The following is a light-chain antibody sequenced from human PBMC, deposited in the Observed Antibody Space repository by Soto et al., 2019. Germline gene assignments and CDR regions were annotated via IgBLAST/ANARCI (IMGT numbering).Light chain of an antibody. J-gene: IGKJ4*01. CDR1: QSVSSY. CDR3: QQRSNWPST. Sequence: EIVLTQSPATLSLSPGHRATLSCRASQSVSSYLAWYQQKPGQAPRLLIYDASNRATGIPARFSGSGSGTGFTLAITSLEPEDFAVYYCQQRSNWPSTFGGGTKVEIK. V-gene: IGKV3-11*01. CDR2: DAS.